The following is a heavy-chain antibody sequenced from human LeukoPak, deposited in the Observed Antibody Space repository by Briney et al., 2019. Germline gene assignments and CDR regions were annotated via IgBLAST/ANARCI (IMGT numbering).Heavy chain of an antibody. CDR1: GFTFSSYV. Sequence: PGGSLRLSCVASGFTFSSYVMSWVRQAPGKGLEWVSSISGGGGGAYYADPAKGRFTISRDNPKNTLHLQMNSLRAEDTAIYYCAKSRARREGSSGSIDYWGQGTLVTVSS. CDR2: ISGGGGGA. V-gene: IGHV3-23*01. J-gene: IGHJ4*02. D-gene: IGHD3-22*01. CDR3: AKSRARREGSSGSIDY.